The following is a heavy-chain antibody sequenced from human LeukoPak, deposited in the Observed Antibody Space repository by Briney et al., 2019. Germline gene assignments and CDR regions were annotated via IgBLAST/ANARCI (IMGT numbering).Heavy chain of an antibody. D-gene: IGHD3-10*01. Sequence: PGGSLRLSCAASGFTFDNFGMHWVRQVPGRGLEWVALMSYDGTSKYYADSVKGRFTISRDDSKDTLFLEMNSLRGEDTAVYYCVRGPETYFYYSGSSSDFDYWGQGTPVTISS. CDR2: MSYDGTSK. CDR3: VRGPETYFYYSGSSSDFDY. CDR1: GFTFDNFG. J-gene: IGHJ4*02. V-gene: IGHV3-33*01.